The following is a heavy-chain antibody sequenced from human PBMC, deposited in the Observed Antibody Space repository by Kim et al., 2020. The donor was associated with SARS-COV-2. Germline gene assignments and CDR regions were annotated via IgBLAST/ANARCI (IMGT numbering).Heavy chain of an antibody. CDR3: ARVGFVRYQLLYGSDY. J-gene: IGHJ4*02. CDR2: INTNTGNP. CDR1: GYTFTSYA. V-gene: IGHV7-4-1*02. D-gene: IGHD2-2*02. Sequence: ASVKVSCKASGYTFTSYAMNWVRQAPGQGLEWMGWINTNTGNPTYAQGFTGRFVFSLDTSVSTAYLQISSLKAEDTAVYYCARVGFVRYQLLYGSDYWGQGTLVTVSS.